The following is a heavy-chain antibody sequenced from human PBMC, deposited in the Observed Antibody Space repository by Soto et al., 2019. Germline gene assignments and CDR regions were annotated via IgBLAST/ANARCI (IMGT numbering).Heavy chain of an antibody. J-gene: IGHJ6*03. CDR2: TYYRSRWYN. V-gene: IGHV6-1*01. CDR1: GDSVSSNNAA. CDR3: AGTTSHYWYYMDV. Sequence: SQTLSLTCTISGDSVSSNNAAWNWIRQSPSRGLEWLGRTYYRSRWYNDYAVSVKSRITVNPDTSKNQFSLQLTSVTPEDTAVYYCAGTTSHYWYYMDVWGKGTTVTVSS. D-gene: IGHD1-7*01.